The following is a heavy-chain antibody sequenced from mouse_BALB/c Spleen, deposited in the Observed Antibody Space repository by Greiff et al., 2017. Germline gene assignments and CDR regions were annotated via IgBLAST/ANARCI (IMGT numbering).Heavy chain of an antibody. V-gene: IGHV5-9-4*01. Sequence: EVKLMESGGGLVKPGGSLKLSCAASGFTFSSYAMSWVRQSPEKRLEWVAEISSGGSYTYYPDTVTGRFTISRDTAKNTLYLEMSSLRSEDTAMYYCARGRNWVDYWGQGTTLTVSS. CDR3: ARGRNWVDY. D-gene: IGHD4-1*01. J-gene: IGHJ2*01. CDR2: ISSGGSYT. CDR1: GFTFSSYA.